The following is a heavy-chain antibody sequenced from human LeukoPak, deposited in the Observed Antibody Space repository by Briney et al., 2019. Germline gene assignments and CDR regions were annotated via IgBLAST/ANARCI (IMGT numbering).Heavy chain of an antibody. CDR2: ISSVSSYI. J-gene: IGHJ4*02. CDR1: GFTFSSYS. V-gene: IGHV3-21*04. CDR3: AKKETCITSGAYYFDY. Sequence: GGSLRLSCAASGFTFSSYSMNWVRQAPGKGLEWVSSISSVSSYIYYADSVEGRFTISRDNSKNTLYLQMNSLRAEDTAVYYCAKKETCITSGAYYFDYWGQGTLVTVSS. D-gene: IGHD3-10*01.